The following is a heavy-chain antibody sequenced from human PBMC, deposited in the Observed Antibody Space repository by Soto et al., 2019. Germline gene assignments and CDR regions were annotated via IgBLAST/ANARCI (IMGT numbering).Heavy chain of an antibody. Sequence: AXVSLRLSCEVSGFTFSMYSMSWVRQSPGKGLEWVAKIPQDGVDGHYADSVKGRFIISRDNGKNSLHLQLNNLRAEDTAVYYCARDHLILPAHDFFYGSDVWGRGATVTVSS. CDR3: ARDHLILPAHDFFYGSDV. CDR1: GFTFSMYS. J-gene: IGHJ6*02. D-gene: IGHD2-21*02. V-gene: IGHV3-7*03. CDR2: IPQDGVDG.